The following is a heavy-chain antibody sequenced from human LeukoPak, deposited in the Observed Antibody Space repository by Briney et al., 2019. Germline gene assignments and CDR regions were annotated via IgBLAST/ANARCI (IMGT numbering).Heavy chain of an antibody. CDR3: ARGGYSSSTIDY. V-gene: IGHV3-30*04. CDR1: GFTFSSYA. CDR2: ISYDGSNK. Sequence: PGGSLRLSCAASGFTFSSYAMHWVRQAPGKGLEWVAVISYDGSNKYYADSVKGRFTISRDNPKNTLYLQMNSLRAEDTAVYYCARGGYSSSTIDYWGQGTLVTVSS. D-gene: IGHD6-13*01. J-gene: IGHJ4*02.